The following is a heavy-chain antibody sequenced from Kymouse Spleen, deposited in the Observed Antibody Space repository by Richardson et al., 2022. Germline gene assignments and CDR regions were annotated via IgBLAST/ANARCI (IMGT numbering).Heavy chain of an antibody. CDR1: GGSVSSGSYY. D-gene: IGHD3-9*01. Sequence: QVQLQESGPGLVKPSETLSLTCTVSGGSVSSGSYYWSWIRQPPGKGLEWIGYIYYSGSTNYNPSLKSRVTISVDTSKNQFSLKLSSVTAADTAVYYCARLDYDILTGYYHFDYWGQGTLVTVSS. CDR2: IYYSGST. CDR3: ARLDYDILTGYYHFDY. J-gene: IGHJ4*02. V-gene: IGHV4-61*01.